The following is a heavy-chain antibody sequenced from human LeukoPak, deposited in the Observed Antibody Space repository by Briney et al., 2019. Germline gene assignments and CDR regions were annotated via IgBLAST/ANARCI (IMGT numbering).Heavy chain of an antibody. J-gene: IGHJ4*02. CDR3: ARARRGVEMATIFDF. D-gene: IGHD5-24*01. CDR1: GYTFTSYG. Sequence: ATVKVSCKASGYTFTSYGISWVRQAPGQGLEWMGWISANDGNTDYPQKLQGRVTMTTDTSTSTAYMELRSLRSDDTAVYYCARARRGVEMATIFDFWGQGTLVTVSS. V-gene: IGHV1-18*01. CDR2: ISANDGNT.